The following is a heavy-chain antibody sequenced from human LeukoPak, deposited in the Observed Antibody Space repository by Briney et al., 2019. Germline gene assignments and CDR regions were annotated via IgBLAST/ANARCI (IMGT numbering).Heavy chain of an antibody. J-gene: IGHJ4*02. CDR1: GYNFSSFS. V-gene: IGHV3-21*01. Sequence: GGSLRLSCVASGYNFSSFSINWVRQAPGKGLEWVSSISVRSNYIYYADSVRGRFSISRDDARNSLYLQMDSLRGDDTAVYYCARLRRNSDSSGYYYYYDYWAQGTLVTVSS. D-gene: IGHD3-22*01. CDR2: ISVRSNYI. CDR3: ARLRRNSDSSGYYYYYDY.